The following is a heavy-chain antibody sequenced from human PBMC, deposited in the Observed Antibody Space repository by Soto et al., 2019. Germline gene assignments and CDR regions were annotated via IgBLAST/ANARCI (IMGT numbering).Heavy chain of an antibody. CDR3: ARVPDY. Sequence: PSETLSLTCAVSGVSISSGGYCWSWMRQPPGKGLEWIGYIYHSGSTYYNPSLKSRVTISVDRSKNQFSLRLSSVTAADTAVYYCARVPDYWGQGTLVTVSS. V-gene: IGHV4-30-2*01. J-gene: IGHJ4*02. CDR1: GVSISSGGYC. CDR2: IYHSGST.